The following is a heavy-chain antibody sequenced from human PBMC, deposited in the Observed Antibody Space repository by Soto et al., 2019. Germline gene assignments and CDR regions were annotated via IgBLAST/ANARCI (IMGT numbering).Heavy chain of an antibody. V-gene: IGHV4-34*01. D-gene: IGHD3-16*02. J-gene: IGHJ4*02. Sequence: SETLSLTCAVSGGSFSGYYWSWIRQPPGKGLEWIGEINHSGSTNYNPSLKKRVTISEDTSKNQFSLKLISLTAADTFVFYCARTPYFGGSYRQKGLDYWGQGTRVTVSS. CDR3: ARTPYFGGSYRQKGLDY. CDR2: INHSGST. CDR1: GGSFSGYY.